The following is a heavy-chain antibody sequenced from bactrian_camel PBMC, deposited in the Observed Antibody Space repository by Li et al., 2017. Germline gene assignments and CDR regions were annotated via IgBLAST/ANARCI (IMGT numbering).Heavy chain of an antibody. J-gene: IGHJ4*01. CDR2: LYSGGETT. CDR3: AADGGCRLWLGVANY. D-gene: IGHD5*01. CDR1: GDLLRPAC. Sequence: HVQLVESGGVSVQAGGSLRLSCAVSGDLLRPACMAWFRQIAGNEREAVAMLYSGGETTYFDDSVKERFIISRDNATNTVYLQMNRLKPEDTNMYYCAADGGCRLWLGVANYWGQGTQVTVS. V-gene: IGHV3-3*01.